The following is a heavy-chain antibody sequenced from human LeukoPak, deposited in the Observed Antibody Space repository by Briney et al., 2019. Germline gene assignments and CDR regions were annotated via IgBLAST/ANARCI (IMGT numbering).Heavy chain of an antibody. CDR3: ARLSTMKQTIQH. J-gene: IGHJ1*01. D-gene: IGHD3-22*01. CDR2: IYYSGST. CDR1: GGSISSSSYY. V-gene: IGHV4-39*01. Sequence: PSETLSLTCTVSGGSISSSSYYWGWIRQPPRKGLEWIGSIYYSGSTYYNPSLKSRVTISVDTSKNQFSLKLSSVTAADTAVYYCARLSTMKQTIQHWGQGTLVTVSS.